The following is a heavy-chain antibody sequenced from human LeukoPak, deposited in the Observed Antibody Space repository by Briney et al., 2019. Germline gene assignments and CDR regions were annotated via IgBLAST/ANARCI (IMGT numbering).Heavy chain of an antibody. J-gene: IGHJ6*02. CDR2: INPNSGNT. CDR1: GYTFTYYD. V-gene: IGHV1-8*01. Sequence: ASVKVSCKASGYTFTYYDINWVRQASGQGLEWMGWINPNSGNTGYAQRFQGRVTMTRNTSTSTAYMELSSLRSDDTAVYYCARDAAPMDVWGQGTTVTVSS. CDR3: ARDAAPMDV.